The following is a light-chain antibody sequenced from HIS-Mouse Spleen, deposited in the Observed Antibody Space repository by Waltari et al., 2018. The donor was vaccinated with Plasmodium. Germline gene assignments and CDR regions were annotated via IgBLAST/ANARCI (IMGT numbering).Light chain of an antibody. J-gene: IGKJ1*01. CDR3: QQYKSYSWT. CDR1: QSIRSW. Sequence: DIQMTQSPSTLSASVGDRVTITCRASQSIRSWLAWYQQKPGKAPKLLIYKASSLESGVPSRFSGSGSGTEFTLTISSLQPDDFATYYCQQYKSYSWTFGQGTKVEIK. CDR2: KAS. V-gene: IGKV1-5*03.